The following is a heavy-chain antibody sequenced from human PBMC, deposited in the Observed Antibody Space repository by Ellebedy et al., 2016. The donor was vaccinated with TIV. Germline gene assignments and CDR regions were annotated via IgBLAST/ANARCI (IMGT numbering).Heavy chain of an antibody. J-gene: IGHJ3*02. CDR1: GFTFSAYY. V-gene: IGHV3-11*01. CDR3: ARVRGGTSGWYDAFDI. D-gene: IGHD6-19*01. CDR2: IGGSDSTI. Sequence: GESLKISCAASGFTFSAYYVSWIRQAPGKGPEWVSYIGGSDSTIYYADSVKGRFTISRDNTKNSLYLEMNSLRAGDTAVYYCARVRGGTSGWYDAFDIWGQGTVVSVSS.